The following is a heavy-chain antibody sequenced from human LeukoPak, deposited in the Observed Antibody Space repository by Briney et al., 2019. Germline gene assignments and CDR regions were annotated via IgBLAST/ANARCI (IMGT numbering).Heavy chain of an antibody. CDR1: GGPISSGGYS. Sequence: SQTLSLTCAVSGGPISSGGYSWTWTRQPPGKGLEWIGYIFQSGSPSYNPSLRSRVTISVDTSRNHFSLELISVTAADTAMYYCARDRAGLGLLDFWGQGTMVTVSS. V-gene: IGHV4-30-2*01. J-gene: IGHJ3*01. CDR2: IFQSGSP. D-gene: IGHD1-26*01. CDR3: ARDRAGLGLLDF.